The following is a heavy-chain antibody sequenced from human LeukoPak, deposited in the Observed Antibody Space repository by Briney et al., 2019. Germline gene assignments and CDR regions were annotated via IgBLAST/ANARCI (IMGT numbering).Heavy chain of an antibody. CDR1: GFTFSDYY. Sequence: KPGGSLRLSCAASGFTFSDYYMSWIRQAPGKGLEWVSYISSSGSTIYYADSVKGRFTISRDNAKNSLYLQMNSLRAEDTAVYYCASVRGVGAPNNWFDPWGQGTLVTVSS. D-gene: IGHD1-26*01. CDR3: ASVRGVGAPNNWFDP. CDR2: ISSSGSTI. J-gene: IGHJ5*02. V-gene: IGHV3-11*01.